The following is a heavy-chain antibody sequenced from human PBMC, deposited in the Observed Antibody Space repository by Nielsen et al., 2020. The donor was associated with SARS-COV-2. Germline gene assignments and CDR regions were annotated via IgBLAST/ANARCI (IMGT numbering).Heavy chain of an antibody. V-gene: IGHV3-23*01. Sequence: GGSLRLSCVVSGFTISTYGMSWVRQAPGKGLEWVSAISSSTYYADSVKGRFTVSRDNSKNTLYLQMNSLRAEDTAVYYCAKETYYYDSSGYSESAFDYWGQGTLVTVSS. D-gene: IGHD3-22*01. J-gene: IGHJ4*02. CDR2: ISSST. CDR3: AKETYYYDSSGYSESAFDY. CDR1: GFTISTYG.